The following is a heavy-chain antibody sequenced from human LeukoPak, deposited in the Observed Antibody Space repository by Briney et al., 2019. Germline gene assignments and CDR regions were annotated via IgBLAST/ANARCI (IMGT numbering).Heavy chain of an antibody. V-gene: IGHV4-59*01. J-gene: IGHJ6*02. Sequence: SETLSLTCTVSGGSISSYYWSWIRQPPGKGLEWIGYIYYSGSTNYNPSLKSRVTISVDTSKNQFSMKLSSMTAADTAVYYCARVGDYYYGMDVWGQGTTVTVSS. CDR1: GGSISSYY. D-gene: IGHD3-16*01. CDR3: ARVGDYYYGMDV. CDR2: IYYSGST.